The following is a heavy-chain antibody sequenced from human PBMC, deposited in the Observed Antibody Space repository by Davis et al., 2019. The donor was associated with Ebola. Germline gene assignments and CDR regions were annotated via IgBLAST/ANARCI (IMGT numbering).Heavy chain of an antibody. CDR1: GGSISSSSYY. V-gene: IGHV4-39*01. D-gene: IGHD1-7*01. CDR2: IYYSGST. CDR3: ARRRLELQNWFDP. Sequence: MPSETLSLTCTVSGGSISSSSYYWGWIRQPPGKGLEWIGGIYYSGSTYYNPSLKSRVTISVDTSKNQFSLKLSSVTAADTAVYYCARRRLELQNWFDPWGQGTLVTVSS. J-gene: IGHJ5*02.